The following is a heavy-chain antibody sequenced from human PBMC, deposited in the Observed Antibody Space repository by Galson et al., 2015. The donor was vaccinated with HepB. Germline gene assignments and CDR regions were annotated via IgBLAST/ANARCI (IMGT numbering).Heavy chain of an antibody. J-gene: IGHJ6*02. CDR1: GFTFSSYS. CDR2: ISSSSSYI. CDR3: ARDYPYSSSSYDMDV. V-gene: IGHV3-21*01. D-gene: IGHD6-13*01. Sequence: SLRLSCAASGFTFSSYSMNWVRQAPGKGLEWVSSISSSSSYIYYADSVKGRFTISRDNAKNSLYLQMNSLRAEDTAVYYCARDYPYSSSSYDMDVWGQGTTVTVSS.